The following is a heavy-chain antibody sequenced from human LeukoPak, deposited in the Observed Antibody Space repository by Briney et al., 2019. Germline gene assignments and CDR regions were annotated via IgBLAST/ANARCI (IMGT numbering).Heavy chain of an antibody. D-gene: IGHD3-22*01. J-gene: IGHJ6*03. CDR1: GGSISSSSYY. V-gene: IGHV4-39*01. CDR3: AREGYYDSSGYYDTLYYYYYYMDV. CDR2: IYYSGST. Sequence: SETLSLTCTVSGGSISSSSYYWGWIRQPPGKGLEWIGSIYYSGSTYYNPSLKSQVTISVDTSKNQFSLKLSSVTAADTAVYYCAREGYYDSSGYYDTLYYYYYYMDVWGKGTTVTISS.